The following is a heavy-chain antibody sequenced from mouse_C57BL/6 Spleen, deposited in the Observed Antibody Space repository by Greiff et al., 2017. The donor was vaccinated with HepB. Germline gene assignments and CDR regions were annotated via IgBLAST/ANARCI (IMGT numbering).Heavy chain of an antibody. Sequence: DVQLVESGGGLVKPGGSLKLSCAASGFTFSSYAMSWVRQTPEKRLEWVATISDGGSYTYYPDNVKGRFTISRDNAKNNLYLQMSHLKSEDTAMYYCARDGDSSGLYYFDYWGQGTTLTVSS. CDR2: ISDGGSYT. V-gene: IGHV5-4*01. J-gene: IGHJ2*01. D-gene: IGHD3-2*02. CDR1: GFTFSSYA. CDR3: ARDGDSSGLYYFDY.